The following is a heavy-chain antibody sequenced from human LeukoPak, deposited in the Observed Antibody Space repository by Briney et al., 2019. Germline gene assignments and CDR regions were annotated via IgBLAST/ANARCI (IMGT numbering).Heavy chain of an antibody. D-gene: IGHD6-19*01. CDR2: MNPNSGNT. V-gene: IGHV1-8*01. CDR3: ARDLRIEIAVAGHFDY. Sequence: ASVKVSCKASGYTFTSYDINWVRQATGQGLEWMGWMNPNSGNTGYAQKFQGRVTMTRNTSISTAYMELSSPRSEDTAVYYCARDLRIEIAVAGHFDYWGQGTLVTVSS. J-gene: IGHJ4*02. CDR1: GYTFTSYD.